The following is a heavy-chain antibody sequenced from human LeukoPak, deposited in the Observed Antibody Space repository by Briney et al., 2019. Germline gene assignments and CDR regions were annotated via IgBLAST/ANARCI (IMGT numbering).Heavy chain of an antibody. CDR3: ARTPEDRLRKYYFDY. Sequence: PGGSLRLSCAASGFTFSDYYMSWIRQAPGKGLEWVSYISSSSSYTNYADSVKGRFTISRDNAKNSLYLQMNSLRAEDTAVYYCARTPEDRLRKYYFDYWGQGTLVTVSS. J-gene: IGHJ4*02. CDR1: GFTFSDYY. V-gene: IGHV3-11*03. D-gene: IGHD1-14*01. CDR2: ISSSSSYT.